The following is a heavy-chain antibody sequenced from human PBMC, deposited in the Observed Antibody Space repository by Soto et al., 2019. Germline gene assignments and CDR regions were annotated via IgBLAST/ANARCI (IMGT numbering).Heavy chain of an antibody. D-gene: IGHD3-3*01. J-gene: IGHJ6*03. CDR1: GYSFTSYD. CDR3: ARVNDYWCDPYCMDV. CDR2: MNPNSGNT. Sequence: ASVKGSCKASGYSFTSYDINWVRQATGQGLGWMGWMNPNSGNTGYAQKLQGRVTMTRNTSISTAYMELSSLRSEDTAVYDWARVNDYWCDPYCMDVWGKGTMVTVPS. V-gene: IGHV1-8*01.